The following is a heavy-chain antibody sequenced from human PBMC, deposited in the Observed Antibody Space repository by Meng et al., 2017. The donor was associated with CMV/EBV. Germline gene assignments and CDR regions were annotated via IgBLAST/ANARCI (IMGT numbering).Heavy chain of an antibody. J-gene: IGHJ4*02. CDR2: ISGSGGST. Sequence: GESLKISCAASGFTFSSYGMHWVRQAPGKGLEWVSAISGSGGSTYYADSVKGRFTISRDNSKNTLYLQMNSLRAEDTAVYYCAKDLGVYSSSSIDYWGQGTLVTVSS. CDR3: AKDLGVYSSSSIDY. CDR1: GFTFSSYG. D-gene: IGHD6-6*01. V-gene: IGHV3-23*01.